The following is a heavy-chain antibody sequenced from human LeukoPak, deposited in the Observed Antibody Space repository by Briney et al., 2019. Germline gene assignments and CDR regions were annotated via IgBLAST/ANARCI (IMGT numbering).Heavy chain of an antibody. J-gene: IGHJ4*02. V-gene: IGHV3-48*02. Sequence: GGSLRLSCAASGFTFSSYDMNWVRQAPGKGLEWISYINTISSTKYYADSVKGRFTISRDNAKNSLSLQMNSLRDEDTAVYYCARGKIGYYYGDYDGYWGQGTLVTASS. CDR3: ARGKIGYYYGDYDGY. CDR2: INTISSTK. D-gene: IGHD4-17*01. CDR1: GFTFSSYD.